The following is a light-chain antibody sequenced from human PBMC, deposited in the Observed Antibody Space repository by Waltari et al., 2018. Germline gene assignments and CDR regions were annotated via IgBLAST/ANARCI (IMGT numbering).Light chain of an antibody. Sequence: EIVMTQSPVTLSVSPGESATLSCRASQSVSSNLAWYQQKPGQAPRLLIYGASTRATGIPARFSGSGSGAEFTLTISSLQSEDFAVYYCQHYNNWPPWAFGQGTKVEIK. CDR2: GAS. CDR1: QSVSSN. J-gene: IGKJ1*01. CDR3: QHYNNWPPWA. V-gene: IGKV3-15*01.